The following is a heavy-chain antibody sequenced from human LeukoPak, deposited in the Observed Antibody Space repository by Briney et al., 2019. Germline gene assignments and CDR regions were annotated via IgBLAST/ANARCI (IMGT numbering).Heavy chain of an antibody. Sequence: SETLSLTCTVSGGSISSYYWSWIRQPPGKGLEWIGYIYYSGSTSYNPSLKSRVTISVDTSKNQFSLKLSSVTAADTAVYYCARGPPPHYYGSAYMDVWGKGTTVTVSS. J-gene: IGHJ6*03. CDR1: GGSISSYY. D-gene: IGHD3-10*01. CDR3: ARGPPPHYYGSAYMDV. CDR2: IYYSGST. V-gene: IGHV4-59*01.